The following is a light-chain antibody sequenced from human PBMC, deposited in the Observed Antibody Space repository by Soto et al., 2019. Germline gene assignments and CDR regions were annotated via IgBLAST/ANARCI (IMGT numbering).Light chain of an antibody. CDR3: QQYGSSPPIT. CDR1: ERIYSAY. Sequence: EVVLTQSPGTLSLSRCERATVSCRASERIYSAYLGWYQQKPGQAPRLLIYGTSSRANGIPDRFSGSGSGTDFTLTISRLEPEDFAVYYCQQYGSSPPITFGQGTRLEIK. J-gene: IGKJ5*01. CDR2: GTS. V-gene: IGKV3-20*01.